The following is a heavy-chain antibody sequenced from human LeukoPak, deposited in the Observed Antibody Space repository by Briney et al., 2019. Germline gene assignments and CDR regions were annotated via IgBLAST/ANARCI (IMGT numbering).Heavy chain of an antibody. J-gene: IGHJ4*02. CDR3: ARRDGWYASGGYYFDY. Sequence: SGTLSLTCAVSGGSISSSNWWSWVRQPPGKGLEWIGEIYHSGSTNYNPSLKSRVTISADKSISTAYLQWSSLKASDTAMYYCARRDGWYASGGYYFDYWGQGTLVTVSS. D-gene: IGHD6-19*01. V-gene: IGHV4-4*02. CDR2: IYHSGST. CDR1: GGSISSSNW.